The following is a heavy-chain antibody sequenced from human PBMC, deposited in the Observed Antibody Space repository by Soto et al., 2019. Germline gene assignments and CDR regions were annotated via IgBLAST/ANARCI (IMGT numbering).Heavy chain of an antibody. CDR1: GFTFSTYA. J-gene: IGHJ3*02. CDR2: ISYDGGSK. V-gene: IGHV3-30-3*01. D-gene: IGHD3-9*01. CDR3: ARVDWYDAFDI. Sequence: GGALRLSCAASGFTFSTYAMHWVRQAPGKGLEWVAFISYDGGSKYYADSVKGRITISRDNAKNSLYLQMNSLRAEDTAVYYCARVDWYDAFDIWGQGTMVTVSS.